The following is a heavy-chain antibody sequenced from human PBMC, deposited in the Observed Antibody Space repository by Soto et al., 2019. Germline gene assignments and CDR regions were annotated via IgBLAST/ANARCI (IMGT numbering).Heavy chain of an antibody. J-gene: IGHJ4*02. CDR2: INAGNGNT. CDR3: AAGYSGSSEEGYDY. CDR1: GYTFTSYA. V-gene: IGHV1-3*01. Sequence: QVQLVQSGAEVKKPGASVKVSCKASGYTFTSYAMHWVRQAPGQRLEWMGWINAGNGNTKYSQKFQGRVTITRDTSARTAYMELSSLRSEDTAVYYCAAGYSGSSEEGYDYWGQGTLVTVSS. D-gene: IGHD1-26*01.